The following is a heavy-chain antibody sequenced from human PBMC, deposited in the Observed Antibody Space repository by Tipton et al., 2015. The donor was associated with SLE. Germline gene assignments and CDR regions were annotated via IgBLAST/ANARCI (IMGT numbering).Heavy chain of an antibody. CDR1: GFTVSSNY. CDR3: AREDYGDFDY. J-gene: IGHJ4*02. Sequence: SLRLSCAASGFTVSSNYMSWVRQAPGKGLEWVSVIYSGGSTYYADSVKGRFTISRDSSRNTLYLQMNSLRTEDTAVYYCAREDYGDFDYWGQGTLVTVSS. D-gene: IGHD4/OR15-4a*01. V-gene: IGHV3-53*01. CDR2: IYSGGST.